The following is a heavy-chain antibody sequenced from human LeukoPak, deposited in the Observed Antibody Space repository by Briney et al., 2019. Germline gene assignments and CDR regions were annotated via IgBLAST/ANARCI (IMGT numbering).Heavy chain of an antibody. CDR1: GFTFSSYW. CDR2: IKQDGSVE. V-gene: IGHV3-7*05. CDR3: AGIGYSSSSFDF. Sequence: GESLRLSCAASGFTFSSYWMSWVRQAPGKGLEWVANIKQDGSVEYYVVSVKGRFTISRDNAKESLYLQMNSLRAEDTAVYYCAGIGYSSSSFDFWGQGTLVTVSS. J-gene: IGHJ4*02. D-gene: IGHD6-6*01.